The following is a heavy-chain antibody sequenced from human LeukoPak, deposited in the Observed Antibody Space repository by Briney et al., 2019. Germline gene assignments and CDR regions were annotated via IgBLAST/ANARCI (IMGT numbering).Heavy chain of an antibody. CDR3: ARASTIFGSVDY. CDR2: IYDTSYT. D-gene: IGHD3-3*01. V-gene: IGHV4-59*01. J-gene: IGHJ4*02. CDR1: GGSIGSYY. Sequence: SETLSLTCTVSGGSIGSYYWSWIRQPPGKGLEWIGHIYDTSYTDYNPSVKGRVTISVDTSKNQFSLKLSSVTAADTAVYYCARASTIFGSVDYWGQGTLVTVSS.